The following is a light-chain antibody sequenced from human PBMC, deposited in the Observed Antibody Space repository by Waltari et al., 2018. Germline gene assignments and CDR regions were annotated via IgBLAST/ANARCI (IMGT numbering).Light chain of an antibody. V-gene: IGKV3-11*01. Sequence: EIVLTQSLATLSLSPGERATLPCRASQTVSSYLAWYQQRPGQTPRPLIFDASSRATGISAKFSGSGSGTDFTLTVSNLEPEDFAVYYCQQRSNWPYTFGQGTRVEIK. CDR3: QQRSNWPYT. CDR2: DAS. CDR1: QTVSSY. J-gene: IGKJ2*01.